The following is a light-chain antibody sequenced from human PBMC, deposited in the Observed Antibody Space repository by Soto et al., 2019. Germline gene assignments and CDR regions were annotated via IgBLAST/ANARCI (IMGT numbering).Light chain of an antibody. V-gene: IGKV3-11*01. Sequence: DIVFTQSLSTLSLSPGERATLPCRASQSIASYLAWYQQKPGQAPRLLIYAASNRATGIPARFSGSGSGTDFILTISSLGPEDFAVYYCQQRSDWPSFGGGTKVDIK. J-gene: IGKJ4*02. CDR3: QQRSDWPS. CDR2: AAS. CDR1: QSIASY.